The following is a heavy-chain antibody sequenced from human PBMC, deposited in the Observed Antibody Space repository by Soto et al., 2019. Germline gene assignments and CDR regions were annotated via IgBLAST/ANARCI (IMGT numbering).Heavy chain of an antibody. CDR1: GYTFTNYG. CDR2: INVYNGNT. CDR3: ARGPDPTYFDY. Sequence: QVQLVRSGGEVEKPGASVKVSCKASGYTFTNYGINWVRQAPGLGLEWMGWINVYNGNTNYAQKFQARVTMTTDTSTNSVYMELRSLRSDDTAVYYCARGPDPTYFDYWGQGTLVSVSS. J-gene: IGHJ4*02. V-gene: IGHV1-18*01.